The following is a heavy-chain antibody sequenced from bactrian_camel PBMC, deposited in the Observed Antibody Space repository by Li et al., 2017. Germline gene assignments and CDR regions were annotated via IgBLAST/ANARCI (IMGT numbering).Heavy chain of an antibody. CDR1: KSTSDIS. D-gene: IGHD3*01. Sequence: HVQLVESGGGSVQAGGSVNLTCVSSKSTSDISVAWFRQAPGKGREEVARIQTNGISTYAPSVKGRFAISRDNAKNTLYLQMDSLSQADTAVYYCATGEHSVAVGTPCPGYGYWGQGTQVTVS. CDR3: ATGEHSVAVGTPCPGYGY. CDR2: IQTNGIS. J-gene: IGHJ4*01. V-gene: IGHV3S63*01.